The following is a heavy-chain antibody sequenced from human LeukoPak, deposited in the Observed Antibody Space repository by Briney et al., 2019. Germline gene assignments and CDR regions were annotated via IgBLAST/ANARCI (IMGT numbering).Heavy chain of an antibody. CDR2: ISSSGSTI. CDR3: ARAYSYGYDY. CDR1: GFTFSTYE. Sequence: GGSLRLSCAASGFTFSTYEMNWVRQAPGKGLECVSYISSSGSTIDYADSVKGRFTISRDNAKNPLYLQMNSPRTEDTAVYYCARAYSYGYDYWGQGTLVTVSS. J-gene: IGHJ4*02. V-gene: IGHV3-48*03. D-gene: IGHD5-18*01.